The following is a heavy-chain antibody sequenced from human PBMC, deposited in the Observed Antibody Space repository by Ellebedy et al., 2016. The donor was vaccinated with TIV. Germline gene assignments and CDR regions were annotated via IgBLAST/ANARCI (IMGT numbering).Heavy chain of an antibody. Sequence: ASVKVSCKASGYTFTSYYMHWVRQAPGQGLEWMGIINPSGGSTSYAQKFQGRVTMTEDTSTDTAYMELSSLRSEDTAVYYCATSDQLLVTFDYWGQGTLVTVSS. D-gene: IGHD2-2*01. CDR2: INPSGGST. CDR1: GYTFTSYY. CDR3: ATSDQLLVTFDY. J-gene: IGHJ4*02. V-gene: IGHV1-46*01.